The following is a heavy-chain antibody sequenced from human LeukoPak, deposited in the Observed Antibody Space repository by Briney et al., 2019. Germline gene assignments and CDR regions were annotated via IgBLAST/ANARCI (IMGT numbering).Heavy chain of an antibody. CDR3: AKSRQWLVSALDY. V-gene: IGHV3-9*01. CDR2: ISWNSGSI. Sequence: GGSLRLSCAASGFTFDDYAMHWVRQAPGKGLEWVSGISWNSGSIGYADSVKGRSTISRDNAKNSLYLQMNSLRAEDTALYYCAKSRQWLVSALDYWGQGTLVTVSS. D-gene: IGHD6-19*01. CDR1: GFTFDDYA. J-gene: IGHJ4*02.